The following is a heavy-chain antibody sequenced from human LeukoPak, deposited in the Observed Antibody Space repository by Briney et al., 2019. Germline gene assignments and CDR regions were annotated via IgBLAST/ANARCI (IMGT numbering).Heavy chain of an antibody. J-gene: IGHJ3*02. Sequence: TLSLTCAVSGGSISSPHYYWSWVRQHPGKGPECLGYSYYSGSTFYNPSLKSRVTISLDTSKNQFSLTLTSVTGADTAVYYCARMSGTATVTAAFDIWGQETMVTVSP. CDR2: SYYSGST. V-gene: IGHV4-31*11. CDR1: GGSISSPHYY. CDR3: ARMSGTATVTAAFDI. D-gene: IGHD4-23*01.